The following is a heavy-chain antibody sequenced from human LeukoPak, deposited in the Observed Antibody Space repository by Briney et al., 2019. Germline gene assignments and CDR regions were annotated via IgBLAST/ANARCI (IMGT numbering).Heavy chain of an antibody. CDR3: ARVPSGYTTNWYIDY. V-gene: IGHV3-21*01. Sequence: GGSLRLSCAASGFTFNTYTMNWVRQAPGKGLEWVSFISSGSGYIYYADSVKGRFTISRDNAENSLYLQMNSLRAEDTAVYFCARVPSGYTTNWYIDYWGQGTLVTVSP. CDR2: ISSGSGYI. CDR1: GFTFNTYT. J-gene: IGHJ4*02. D-gene: IGHD3-3*01.